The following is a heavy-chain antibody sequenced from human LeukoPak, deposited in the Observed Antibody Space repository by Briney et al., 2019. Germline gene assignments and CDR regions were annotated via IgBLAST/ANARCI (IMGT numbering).Heavy chain of an antibody. Sequence: GGSLRLSCAASGFTFSSYGMHWVRQAPGKGLEWVAFIRCDGSNKYYADSVKGRFTISRDNSKNTLYLQMNSLRAEDTAVYYCAKDLSSGSYYPEYFQHWGQGTLVTVSS. D-gene: IGHD1-26*01. V-gene: IGHV3-30*02. CDR3: AKDLSSGSYYPEYFQH. J-gene: IGHJ1*01. CDR1: GFTFSSYG. CDR2: IRCDGSNK.